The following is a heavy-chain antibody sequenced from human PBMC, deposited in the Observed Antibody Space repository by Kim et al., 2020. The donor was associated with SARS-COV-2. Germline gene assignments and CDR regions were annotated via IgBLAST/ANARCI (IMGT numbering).Heavy chain of an antibody. Sequence: AASVKGRFTISRDNSKNTLYLQRNSLRAEDTAVYYCAKAGNHASLYYFDYWGQGTLVTVSS. J-gene: IGHJ4*02. V-gene: IGHV3-23*01. CDR3: AKAGNHASLYYFDY. D-gene: IGHD3-16*01.